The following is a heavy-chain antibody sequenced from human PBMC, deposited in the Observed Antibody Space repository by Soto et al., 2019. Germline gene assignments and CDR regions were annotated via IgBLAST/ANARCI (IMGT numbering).Heavy chain of an antibody. V-gene: IGHV3-7*05. CDR2: IKQDGSEK. J-gene: IGHJ6*02. Sequence: GGSLRLSCAASGFTFSSYWMSWVRQAPGKGLEWVANIKQDGSEKYYVDSVKGRFTISRDNAKNSLYLQMNSLRAEDTAVYYCARDRSWYGVDYYYYYGMDVWGQGTTVTVSS. D-gene: IGHD6-13*01. CDR3: ARDRSWYGVDYYYYYGMDV. CDR1: GFTFSSYW.